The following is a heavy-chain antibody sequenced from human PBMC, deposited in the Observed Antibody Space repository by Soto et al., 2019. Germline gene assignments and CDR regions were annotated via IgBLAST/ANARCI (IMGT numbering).Heavy chain of an antibody. J-gene: IGHJ6*02. Sequence: GGSLRLSCAASGFTFSSYGMHWVRQAPGKGLEWVAVIWYDGSNKYYADSVKGRFTISRDNSKNTLYLQMNSLRAEDTAVYYCARDRSYYYYGMDVWGQGTTVTVSS. CDR2: IWYDGSNK. V-gene: IGHV3-33*01. CDR1: GFTFSSYG. CDR3: ARDRSYYYYGMDV. D-gene: IGHD3-16*02.